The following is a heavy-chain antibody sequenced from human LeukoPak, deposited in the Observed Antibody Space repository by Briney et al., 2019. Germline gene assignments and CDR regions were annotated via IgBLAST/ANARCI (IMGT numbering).Heavy chain of an antibody. CDR3: ARESYDSSGWNVSFDI. J-gene: IGHJ3*02. Sequence: GESLRLSCAASGFTFSSYVMHWVRQAPGKGLEWVAGISHDGSKKYYGDSVKGRFTISRENPRNTLYLQMNSLRAEDTAVYYCARESYDSSGWNVSFDIWGQGTMVT. CDR1: GFTFSSYV. CDR2: ISHDGSKK. V-gene: IGHV3-30-3*01. D-gene: IGHD3-22*01.